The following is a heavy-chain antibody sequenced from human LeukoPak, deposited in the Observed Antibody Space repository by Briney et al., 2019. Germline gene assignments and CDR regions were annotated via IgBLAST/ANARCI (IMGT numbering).Heavy chain of an antibody. V-gene: IGHV1-8*01. D-gene: IGHD2-2*01. CDR2: MNPNSGNT. CDR1: GYTFTSYD. CDR3: TKDRYCTTTNCPLDY. Sequence: ASVKVSCKASGYTFTSYDINWVRQATGQGLEWMGWMNPNSGNTGYAQKFQGRVTMTRNTSISTAYMELSSLRSEDTALYYCTKDRYCTTTNCPLDYWGQGTLVTVSS. J-gene: IGHJ4*02.